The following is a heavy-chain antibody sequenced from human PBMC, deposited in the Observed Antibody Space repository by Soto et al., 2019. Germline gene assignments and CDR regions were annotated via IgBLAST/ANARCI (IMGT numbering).Heavy chain of an antibody. J-gene: IGHJ4*02. D-gene: IGHD2-15*01. CDR3: VKQAHGLDGVAFDY. CDR1: GFIFSQST. Sequence: GGSLRLSCSASGFIFSQSTIYWVRQVPGKGLEAISAVSTSGRSTYYADSVKDRFTISRDNSKNTLFLQMGSLRPEDTAIYYCVKQAHGLDGVAFDYWGQGTQVTVSS. V-gene: IGHV3-64D*06. CDR2: VSTSGRST.